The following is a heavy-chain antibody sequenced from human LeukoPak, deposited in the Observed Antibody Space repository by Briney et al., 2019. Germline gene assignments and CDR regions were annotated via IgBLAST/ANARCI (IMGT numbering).Heavy chain of an antibody. CDR1: GFTFSSYE. CDR2: ISFSGSTI. CDR3: ARGGYYDSSGYYYVGYFHH. Sequence: AGGSLRLSCAASGFTFSSYEMNWVRQAPGKGLEWVSYISFSGSTIYYADSVKGRFTISRDNAKNSLYVQMNSLRAEDTAVYYCARGGYYDSSGYYYVGYFHHWGQGTLVTVSS. J-gene: IGHJ1*01. D-gene: IGHD3-22*01. V-gene: IGHV3-48*03.